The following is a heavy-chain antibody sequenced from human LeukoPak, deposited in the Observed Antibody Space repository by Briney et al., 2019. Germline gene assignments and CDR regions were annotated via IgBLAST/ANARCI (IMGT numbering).Heavy chain of an antibody. CDR2: INHSGST. J-gene: IGHJ4*02. CDR3: ARSPNYDFWSGYYDY. CDR1: GGSISSGDYY. Sequence: PSQTLSLTCTVSGGSISSGDYYWSWIRQPPGTGLEWIGEINHSGSTNYNPSLKSRVTISVDTSRNQFSLNLSSVTAADTAVYYCARSPNYDFWSGYYDYWGQGTLVTVSS. D-gene: IGHD3-3*01. V-gene: IGHV4-30-4*08.